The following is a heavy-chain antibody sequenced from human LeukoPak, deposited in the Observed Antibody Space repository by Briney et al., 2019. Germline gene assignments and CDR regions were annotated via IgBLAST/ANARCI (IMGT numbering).Heavy chain of an antibody. D-gene: IGHD3-10*01. CDR2: IYYSGFT. CDR3: ARDRANLDI. J-gene: IGHJ3*02. V-gene: IGHV4-59*12. Sequence: SETLSLTCSVSGGSISSYYWSWIRQPPGKGLEWIGYIYYSGFTYYNTALKSRVTISMDKSKNQFSLKLRSVNAADTAVYYCARDRANLDIWGQGTMVTVSS. CDR1: GGSISSYY.